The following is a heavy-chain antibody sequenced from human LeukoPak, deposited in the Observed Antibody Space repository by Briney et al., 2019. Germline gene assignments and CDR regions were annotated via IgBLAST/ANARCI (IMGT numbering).Heavy chain of an antibody. Sequence: ASVKVSCKASGGTFSSYAISWVRQAPGRGLERMGGTIPIFGTANYAQKFQGRVTITADESTSTAYMELSSLRSEDTAVYYCARGIAMAGTGYFDYWGQGTLVTVSS. J-gene: IGHJ4*02. CDR1: GGTFSSYA. CDR3: ARGIAMAGTGYFDY. CDR2: TIPIFGTA. V-gene: IGHV1-69*13. D-gene: IGHD6-19*01.